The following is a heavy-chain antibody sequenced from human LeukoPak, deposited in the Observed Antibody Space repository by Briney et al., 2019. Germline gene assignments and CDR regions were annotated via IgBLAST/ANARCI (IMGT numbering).Heavy chain of an antibody. V-gene: IGHV4-59*08. D-gene: IGHD2-2*02. CDR1: GGSISSYY. CDR2: IYYSGST. Sequence: SETLSLTCSVSGGSISSYYWSWIRQPPGKGLEWIGYIYYSGSTNYNPSLKSRVTISVDTSKNQFSLKLSSVTAADTAVYYCAAVVPAAILGFDYWGQGTLVTVSS. J-gene: IGHJ4*02. CDR3: AAVVPAAILGFDY.